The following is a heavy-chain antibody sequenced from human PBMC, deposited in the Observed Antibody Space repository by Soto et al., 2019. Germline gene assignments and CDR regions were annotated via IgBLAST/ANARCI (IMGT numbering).Heavy chain of an antibody. D-gene: IGHD6-6*01. J-gene: IGHJ6*02. CDR2: INHSGTT. V-gene: IGHV4-34*01. CDR3: AGREFSSSSFYYYYYAMDV. CDR1: GGSLSGYS. Sequence: SETLSLTCAVYGGSLSGYSWSWIRQSPGKGLEWIGEINHSGTTKYTPSLKGRVTISVDTSKRQFSLRLTSVTAADTGVFYCAGREFSSSSFYYYYYAMDVWGQGTTVTVSS.